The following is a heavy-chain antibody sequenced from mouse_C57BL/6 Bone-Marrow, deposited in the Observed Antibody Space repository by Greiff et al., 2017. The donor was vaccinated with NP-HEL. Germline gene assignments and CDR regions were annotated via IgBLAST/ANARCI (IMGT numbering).Heavy chain of an antibody. Sequence: VQLQQPGAELVKPGASVKMSCTASGFNIKDDYMHWVKQRPEQGLEWIGWIDPENGDTEYASKFQGKATITADTSSNTAYLQLSSLTSEDTAVYYCTIYYYGFDYWGQGTTLTVSS. J-gene: IGHJ2*01. V-gene: IGHV14-4*01. CDR3: TIYYYGFDY. D-gene: IGHD1-1*01. CDR2: IDPENGDT. CDR1: GFNIKDDY.